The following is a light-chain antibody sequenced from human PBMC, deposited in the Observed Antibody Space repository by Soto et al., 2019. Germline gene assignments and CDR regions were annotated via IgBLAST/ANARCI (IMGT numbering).Light chain of an antibody. CDR2: GAS. CDR1: QSIATY. J-gene: IGKJ2*01. V-gene: IGKV3-15*01. CDR3: QQYGSSPMYT. Sequence: ETVMTQSPATLSVSPGERATLSCRASQSIATYLAWYQQKPGQTPRLLIYGASTRATGIPGRFSGSGSGTEFTLTISSLQSEDFAIYYCQQYGSSPMYTFGQGTKLEIK.